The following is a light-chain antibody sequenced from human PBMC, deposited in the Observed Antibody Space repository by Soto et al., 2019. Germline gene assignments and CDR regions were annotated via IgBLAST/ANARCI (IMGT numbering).Light chain of an antibody. CDR1: QSVSSY. CDR2: DAP. V-gene: IGKV3-11*01. CDR3: QQRSNWRT. J-gene: IGKJ1*01. Sequence: EIVLTQSPATLSLSPGERATLSCRASQSVSSYLAWYQQKPGQAPRLLIYDAPNRATGIPARFSGSGSGTDFTLTISSLEPEDFAVYYCQQRSNWRTFGQGT.